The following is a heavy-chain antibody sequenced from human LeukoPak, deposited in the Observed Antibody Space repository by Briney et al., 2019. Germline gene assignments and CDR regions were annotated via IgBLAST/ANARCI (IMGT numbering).Heavy chain of an antibody. CDR1: GGSISSYY. CDR2: IYYSGST. Sequence: SETLSLTCTVSGGSISSYYWSWIRQPPGKGLEWIGYIYYSGSTNYNPSLKSRVTISVDTSKNQFSLKLNSVAAADTAVYYCARVVADYVWGSYRRNWFDPWGQGTLVTVSS. J-gene: IGHJ5*02. CDR3: ARVVADYVWGSYRRNWFDP. D-gene: IGHD3-16*02. V-gene: IGHV4-59*01.